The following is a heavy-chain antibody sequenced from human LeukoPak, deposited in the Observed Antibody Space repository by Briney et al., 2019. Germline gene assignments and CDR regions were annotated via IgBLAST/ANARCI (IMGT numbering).Heavy chain of an antibody. CDR1: GGTFSSYT. J-gene: IGHJ4*02. D-gene: IGHD3-10*01. CDR3: ARDTMVRGVMFDY. V-gene: IGHV1-69*04. CDR2: IIPILGIA. Sequence: SVKVSCKASGGTFSSYTISWVRQAPGQGLEWMGRIIPILGIANYAQKFQGRVTITADKSTSTAYMELSSLRSEDTAVYYCARDTMVRGVMFDYWGQGTLVTVSS.